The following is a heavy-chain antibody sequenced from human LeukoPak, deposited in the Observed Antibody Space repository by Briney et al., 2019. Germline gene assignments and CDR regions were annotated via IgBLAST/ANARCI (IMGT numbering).Heavy chain of an antibody. CDR3: AREPRTYYYDSSGTD. V-gene: IGHV3-21*01. D-gene: IGHD3-22*01. CDR1: GFTFSSYS. J-gene: IGHJ4*02. Sequence: TGGSLRLSCAASGFTFSSYSMNWVRQAPGKGLEWVSSISSSSSYIYYADSVKGRFTISRDNAKNSLYLQMNSPRAEDTAVYYCAREPRTYYYDSSGTDWGQGTLVTVSS. CDR2: ISSSSSYI.